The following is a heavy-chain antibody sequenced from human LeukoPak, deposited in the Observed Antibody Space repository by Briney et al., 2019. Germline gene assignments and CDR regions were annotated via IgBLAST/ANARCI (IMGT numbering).Heavy chain of an antibody. Sequence: KPSETLSLTCTVSGYSISSDSYWGWIRQPPGKGLEWIGSIYHSGGTYYNPSLNSRVTISVDTSKNQFSLNLRSVTAADTAVYYCARAPGLRYFDYWGQGTLVTVSS. CDR1: GYSISSDSY. CDR2: IYHSGGT. J-gene: IGHJ4*02. D-gene: IGHD2-15*01. CDR3: ARAPGLRYFDY. V-gene: IGHV4-38-2*02.